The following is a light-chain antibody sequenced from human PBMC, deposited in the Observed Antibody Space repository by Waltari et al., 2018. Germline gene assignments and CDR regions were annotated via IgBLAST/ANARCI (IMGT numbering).Light chain of an antibody. CDR1: YIASKS. CDR3: QLWDTRSDPRGV. Sequence: SYVLTQPPSVSVAPGQTARNTCGGYYIASKSVHWYQQKPGQAPVVVVFDNDDRPSAIPDRISGSNSGNTATLTINRVEARDEADYFCQLWDTRSDPRGVFGGGTKVTVL. J-gene: IGLJ3*02. CDR2: DND. V-gene: IGLV3-21*02.